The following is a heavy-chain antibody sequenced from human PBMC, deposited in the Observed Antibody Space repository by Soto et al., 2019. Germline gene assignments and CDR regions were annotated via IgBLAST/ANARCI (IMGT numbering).Heavy chain of an antibody. CDR1: GFTFSSYS. CDR2: ISSSSNTI. V-gene: IGHV3-48*02. J-gene: IGHJ4*02. D-gene: IGHD2-21*01. Sequence: GGSLRLSCAASGFTFSSYSMNWVRQAPGKGLEWLSYISSSSNTIFYADSVKGRFTISRDSANSSLYLQLNSLRDDDTAVYFCARGLGWRRGPFDFWGQGTPVTVSS. CDR3: ARGLGWRRGPFDF.